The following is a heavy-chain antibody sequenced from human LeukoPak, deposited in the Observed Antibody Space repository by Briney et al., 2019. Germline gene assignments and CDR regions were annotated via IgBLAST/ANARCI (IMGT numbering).Heavy chain of an antibody. J-gene: IGHJ4*02. Sequence: ASVKVSCKASGYAFTGYYMHWVRQAPGQGLEWMGWINPNSGGTNYAQKFQGRVTMTRDTSISTAYMELSRLRSDDTAVYYCARGGAARAPTKHDYWGQGTLVTVSS. D-gene: IGHD6-6*01. CDR1: GYAFTGYY. V-gene: IGHV1-2*02. CDR3: ARGGAARAPTKHDY. CDR2: INPNSGGT.